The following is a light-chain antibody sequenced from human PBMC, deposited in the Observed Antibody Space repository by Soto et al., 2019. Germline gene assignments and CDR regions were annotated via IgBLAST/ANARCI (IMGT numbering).Light chain of an antibody. J-gene: IGKJ1*01. Sequence: GDRVTITCRASQSISRRLAWYQQKPGKAPKFLINDAASLESGVPSRFSGSGSAAEFTLTISSLQPDDFAVYFCQQYGSSPRTFGQGTKVDIK. V-gene: IGKV1-5*01. CDR3: QQYGSSPRT. CDR1: QSISRR. CDR2: DAA.